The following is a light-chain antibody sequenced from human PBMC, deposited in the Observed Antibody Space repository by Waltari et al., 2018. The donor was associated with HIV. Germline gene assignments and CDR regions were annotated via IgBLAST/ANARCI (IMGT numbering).Light chain of an antibody. Sequence: QSELTQPPSVSAAPGQRVTISCTGSSSNIGAGYDVHWYQQVPGRAPKVVIYGNSNRPSGSPDRFSGSKSGSSASLVITGLQSEDEADYYCQSYDSNLSGLFGGGTKVTVL. J-gene: IGLJ2*01. CDR3: QSYDSNLSGL. V-gene: IGLV1-40*01. CDR1: SSNIGAGYD. CDR2: GNS.